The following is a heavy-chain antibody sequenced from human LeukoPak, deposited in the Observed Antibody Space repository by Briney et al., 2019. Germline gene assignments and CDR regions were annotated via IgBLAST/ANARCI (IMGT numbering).Heavy chain of an antibody. CDR1: GYTFTGYY. J-gene: IGHJ4*02. V-gene: IGHV1-2*02. D-gene: IGHD2-2*01. Sequence: ASVKVSCKASGYTFTGYYMHWVRQAPGQGLEWMGWINPNSGGTNYAQKFQGRVTMTRDTSISTAYMELSRLRSDDTAVYYCARDKGEESAMDHWGQGTLVTVSS. CDR3: ARDKGEESAMDH. CDR2: INPNSGGT.